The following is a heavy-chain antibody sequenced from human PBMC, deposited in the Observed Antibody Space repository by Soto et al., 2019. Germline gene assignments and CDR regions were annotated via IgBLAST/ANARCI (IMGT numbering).Heavy chain of an antibody. Sequence: GGSLRLSCAASGFTFSSYAMSWVRQAPGKGLEWVSAISGSGGSTYYADSVKGRFTISRDNSKNTLYLQMNSLRAEDTAVYYCAKGLHRGRYFDWLSPGQNYYYYGMDVWGQGTTVTVSS. J-gene: IGHJ6*02. CDR2: ISGSGGST. CDR3: AKGLHRGRYFDWLSPGQNYYYYGMDV. V-gene: IGHV3-23*01. CDR1: GFTFSSYA. D-gene: IGHD3-9*01.